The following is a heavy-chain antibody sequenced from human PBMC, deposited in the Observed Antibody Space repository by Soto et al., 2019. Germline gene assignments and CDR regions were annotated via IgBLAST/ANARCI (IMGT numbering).Heavy chain of an antibody. Sequence: PGGSLRLSCAASGFTFSTYAMSWVRQAPGKGLEWVSAISRSGGSTYYADSVKGRFTISRDNSKNTLYVQMNSLRAEDTAVYYCAKLSSPTNDIAAAGPDYWGRGTLVTVSS. V-gene: IGHV3-23*01. CDR3: AKLSSPTNDIAAAGPDY. J-gene: IGHJ4*02. CDR2: ISRSGGST. CDR1: GFTFSTYA. D-gene: IGHD6-13*01.